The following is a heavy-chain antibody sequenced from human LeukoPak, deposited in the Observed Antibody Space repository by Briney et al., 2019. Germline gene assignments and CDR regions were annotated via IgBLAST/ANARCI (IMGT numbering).Heavy chain of an antibody. D-gene: IGHD3-10*01. Sequence: SVKVSCKASGGTFSSYAISWVRQAPGQGLEWMGRIIPILGIANYAQKFQGRVTITADESTSTAYMELSSLGSEDTAVYYCAREGAYGSGSYYSSELDYWGQGTLVTVSS. CDR3: AREGAYGSGSYYSSELDY. CDR1: GGTFSSYA. V-gene: IGHV1-69*04. CDR2: IIPILGIA. J-gene: IGHJ4*02.